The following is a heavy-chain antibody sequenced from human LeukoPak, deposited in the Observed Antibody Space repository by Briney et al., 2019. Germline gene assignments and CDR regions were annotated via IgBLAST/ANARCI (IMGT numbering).Heavy chain of an antibody. CDR1: GYSFTSHW. CDR3: ASAVAVAGPDAFDI. V-gene: IGHV5-51*01. J-gene: IGHJ3*02. CDR2: IYPRDSDT. D-gene: IGHD6-19*01. Sequence: GESLKISCKGSGYSFTSHWIGWVRQMPGKGLEWLGIIYPRDSDTRYSPSFQGQVTISADKSITTAYLQWSSLKASDTAMYYCASAVAVAGPDAFDIWGQGTTVTVST.